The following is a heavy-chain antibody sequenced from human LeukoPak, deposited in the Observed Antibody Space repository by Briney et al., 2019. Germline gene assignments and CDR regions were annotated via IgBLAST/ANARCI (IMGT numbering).Heavy chain of an antibody. V-gene: IGHV3-74*01. CDR2: INGDGSRI. D-gene: IGHD2-21*02. CDR1: GFTFSSYW. J-gene: IGHJ4*02. CDR3: GRDLFCGGDCHDY. Sequence: PGGSLRLSCATSGFTFSSYWMHWVRQAPGKGLVWVSLINGDGSRIGYADSVKGRFTISRGNAKNTLYLQVNSLRAEDTAVYYCGRDLFCGGDCHDYWGQGTLVTVSS.